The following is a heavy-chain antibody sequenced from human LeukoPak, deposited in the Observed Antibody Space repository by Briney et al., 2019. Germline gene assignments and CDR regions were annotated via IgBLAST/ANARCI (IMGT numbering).Heavy chain of an antibody. D-gene: IGHD6-13*01. CDR2: INWDGTNT. CDR1: GGTTDDYG. CDR3: VKDPSSNWYSFDY. Sequence: GGSLRLSCVASGGTTDDYGMSWVRQAPGKGLEWVSGINWDGTNTYYAESVKGRFTISRDSAEKSLYLQMNSLRGDDTAFYYCVKDPSSNWYSFDYWGQGTLVTVSS. V-gene: IGHV3-20*04. J-gene: IGHJ4*02.